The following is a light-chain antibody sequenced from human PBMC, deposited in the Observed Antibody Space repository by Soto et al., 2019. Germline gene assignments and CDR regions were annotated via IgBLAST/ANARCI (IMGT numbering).Light chain of an antibody. Sequence: QSALTQPASVSGSPGQSITISCTGTSSDVGGYNYVSWYQQHPGKAPKLMIYDVSNRPSGVSNRFSGSKSGNTASLTISGRQAEDEADYYCSSYTSSISGVLFGGGTKVTVL. J-gene: IGLJ2*01. CDR1: SSDVGGYNY. CDR2: DVS. CDR3: SSYTSSISGVL. V-gene: IGLV2-14*01.